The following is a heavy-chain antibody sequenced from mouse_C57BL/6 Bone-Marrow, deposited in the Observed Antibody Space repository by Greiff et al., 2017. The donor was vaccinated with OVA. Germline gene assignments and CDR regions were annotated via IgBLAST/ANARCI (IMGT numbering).Heavy chain of an antibody. J-gene: IGHJ2*01. CDR3: VRDGRCDY. Sequence: VQLQQSGAELVKPGASVKLSCTASGFNIKDYYMHWVKQRPEQGLEWIGRIDPEDGETKYAPKFPGKATITADTSSNTAYLQLSSLTSEATAGYYCVRDGRCDYWGQGTTLTVSA. CDR2: IDPEDGET. D-gene: IGHD1-1*01. CDR1: GFNIKDYY. V-gene: IGHV14-2*01.